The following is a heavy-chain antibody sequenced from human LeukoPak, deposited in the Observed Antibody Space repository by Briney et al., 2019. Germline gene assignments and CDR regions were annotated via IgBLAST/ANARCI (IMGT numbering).Heavy chain of an antibody. D-gene: IGHD2-21*02. J-gene: IGHJ4*02. V-gene: IGHV3-23*01. CDR3: AKDLPDIVVVTAKGPWDY. CDR1: GFTFTSYA. Sequence: GGSLRLSCAASGFTFTSYAMSWVRQAPGKGLEWVSAISGSGGSTYYADSVKGRFTISRDNSKNTLYLQMNSLRAEDTAVYFCAKDLPDIVVVTAKGPWDYWGQGTLVSVSS. CDR2: ISGSGGST.